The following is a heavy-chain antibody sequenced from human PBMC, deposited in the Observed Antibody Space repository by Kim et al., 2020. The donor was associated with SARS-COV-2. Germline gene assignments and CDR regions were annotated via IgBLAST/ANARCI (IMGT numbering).Heavy chain of an antibody. CDR3: AKDYGGNSVYFDY. Sequence: YADSVKGRFNISRDNSKNTLYLQMNSLRAEDTAVYYCAKDYGGNSVYFDYWGQGTLVTVSS. V-gene: IGHV3-23*01. D-gene: IGHD4-17*01. J-gene: IGHJ4*02.